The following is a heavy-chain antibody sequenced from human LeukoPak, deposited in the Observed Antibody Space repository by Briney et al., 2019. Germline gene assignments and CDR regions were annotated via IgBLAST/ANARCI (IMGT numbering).Heavy chain of an antibody. Sequence: GGSLRLSCVVSRLSFNNYAMHWVRQAPGKGLEWVTFISHDGSKKYYADSVKGRFTISRDNSKNTLYLQMNVLRPQDTAMYYCANGQWLVGGSDFDHWGQGTLVTVSS. CDR3: ANGQWLVGGSDFDH. J-gene: IGHJ4*02. D-gene: IGHD6-19*01. CDR2: ISHDGSKK. CDR1: RLSFNNYA. V-gene: IGHV3-30*18.